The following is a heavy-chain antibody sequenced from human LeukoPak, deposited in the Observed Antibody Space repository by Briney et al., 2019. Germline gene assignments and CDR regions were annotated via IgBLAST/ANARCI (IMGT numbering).Heavy chain of an antibody. CDR2: IIPIFGTA. Sequence: SVKVSCKASGGTFSSYAICWVRQAPGQGLEWMGGIIPIFGTANYAQKFQGRVTITADESTSTAYMELSSLRSEDTAVYYCARERDFWSGYYNRMDVWGQGTTVTVSS. CDR1: GGTFSSYA. CDR3: ARERDFWSGYYNRMDV. J-gene: IGHJ6*02. D-gene: IGHD3-3*01. V-gene: IGHV1-69*01.